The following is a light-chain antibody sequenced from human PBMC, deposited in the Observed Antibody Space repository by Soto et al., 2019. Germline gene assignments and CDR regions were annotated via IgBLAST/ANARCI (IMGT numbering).Light chain of an antibody. V-gene: IGKV1-5*03. Sequence: IQLTQSPSTLSASVGDRVTITCRASQSITSWLAWYQQKPGKAPNLLIYKTSNLESGVPSRFSGSVSGTEFTLPISSLQPDDFATYYCQYYHDYCWTFGQGTKVEI. CDR3: QYYHDYCWT. CDR2: KTS. CDR1: QSITSW. J-gene: IGKJ1*01.